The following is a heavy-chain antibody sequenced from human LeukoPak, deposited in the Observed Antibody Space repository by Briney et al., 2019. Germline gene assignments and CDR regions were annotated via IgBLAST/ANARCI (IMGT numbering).Heavy chain of an antibody. Sequence: PSETLSLTCAVYGGSFSGYYWSWIRQPPGKGLEWIGEINHSGSTNYNPSLKSRVTISVDTSKNQFSLKLSSVTAADTAVYYCARGSWGPDYCGQGTLVTVSS. CDR2: INHSGST. J-gene: IGHJ4*02. CDR1: GGSFSGYY. V-gene: IGHV4-34*01. D-gene: IGHD3-16*01. CDR3: ARGSWGPDY.